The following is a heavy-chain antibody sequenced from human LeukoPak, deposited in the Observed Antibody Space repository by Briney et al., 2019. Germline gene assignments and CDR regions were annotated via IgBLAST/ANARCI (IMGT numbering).Heavy chain of an antibody. CDR1: GFTFSSYA. D-gene: IGHD6-19*01. CDR2: ISYDGSNK. Sequence: PGGSLRLSCAASGFTFSSYAMHWVRQAPGKGLEWVAVISYDGSNKYYADSVKGRFTISRDNSKNTLYLQMNSLRAEDTAVYYCARDREQWLVQSDAFDIWGQGTMVTVSS. CDR3: ARDREQWLVQSDAFDI. J-gene: IGHJ3*02. V-gene: IGHV3-30-3*01.